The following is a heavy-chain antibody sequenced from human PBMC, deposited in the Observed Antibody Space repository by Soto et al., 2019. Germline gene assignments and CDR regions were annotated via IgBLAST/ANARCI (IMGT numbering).Heavy chain of an antibody. J-gene: IGHJ4*02. Sequence: PSETLSLTCTVSGGSISSSSYYWGWIRQPPGKGLEWIGSIYYSGSTYYNPSLKSRVTISVDTSKNQFSLKLSSVTAADTAVYYCASNLLEWLFTPPTHWGQGTLVTVYS. CDR2: IYYSGST. V-gene: IGHV4-39*01. CDR1: GGSISSSSYY. D-gene: IGHD3-3*01. CDR3: ASNLLEWLFTPPTH.